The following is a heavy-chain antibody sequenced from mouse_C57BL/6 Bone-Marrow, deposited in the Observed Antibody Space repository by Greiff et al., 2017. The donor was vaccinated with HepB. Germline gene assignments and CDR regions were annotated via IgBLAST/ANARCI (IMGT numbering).Heavy chain of an antibody. D-gene: IGHD1-1*01. Sequence: EVKLVESEGGLVQPGSSMKLSCTASGFTFSDYYMAWVRQVPEKGLEWVANINYDGSSTYYLDSLKSRFIISRDNAKNILYLQMSSLKSEDTATYYCARDRGITTVVARAMDYCGQGTSVTVSS. CDR2: INYDGSST. V-gene: IGHV5-16*01. CDR3: ARDRGITTVVARAMDY. CDR1: GFTFSDYY. J-gene: IGHJ4*01.